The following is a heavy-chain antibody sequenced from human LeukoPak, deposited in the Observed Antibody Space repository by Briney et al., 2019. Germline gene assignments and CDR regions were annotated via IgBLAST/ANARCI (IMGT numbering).Heavy chain of an antibody. CDR3: ARGSRIAVSVDAFDI. D-gene: IGHD6-19*01. CDR1: GYTFTGYY. Sequence: GASVKVSCKASGYTFTGYYMHWVRQAPGQGLEGMGWINPNSGGTNYAQKFQGRVTMTRDTSISTAYMELSRLRSDDTAVYYCARGSRIAVSVDAFDIWGQGTMVTVSS. CDR2: INPNSGGT. J-gene: IGHJ3*02. V-gene: IGHV1-2*02.